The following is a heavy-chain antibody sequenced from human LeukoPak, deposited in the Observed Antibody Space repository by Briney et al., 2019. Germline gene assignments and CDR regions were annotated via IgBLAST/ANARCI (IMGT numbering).Heavy chain of an antibody. D-gene: IGHD4-17*01. V-gene: IGHV3-21*01. CDR1: GFTFSSYS. CDR2: ISSSSSYI. J-gene: IGHJ3*02. CDR3: ARDLHAYGDYPNDAFDI. Sequence: PGGSLRLSCAASGFTFSSYSMNWVRQAPGKGLEWVSSISSSSSYIYYADSVKGRFTISRDNAKNSLYLQMNSLRAEDTAVYYCARDLHAYGDYPNDAFDIWGQGTMVTVSS.